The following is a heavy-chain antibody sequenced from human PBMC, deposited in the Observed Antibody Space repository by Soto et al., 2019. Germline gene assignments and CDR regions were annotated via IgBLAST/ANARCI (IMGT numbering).Heavy chain of an antibody. V-gene: IGHV4-59*01. D-gene: IGHD5-12*01. CDR3: AREPQSGYSGYGGSWFDP. Sequence: KPSETLSLTCTVSGGSISSYYWSWIRQPPGKGLEWIGYIYYSGSTNYNPSLKSRVTISVDTSKNQFSLKLSSVTAADTAVYYCAREPQSGYSGYGGSWFDPWGQGTLVTVSS. J-gene: IGHJ5*02. CDR2: IYYSGST. CDR1: GGSISSYY.